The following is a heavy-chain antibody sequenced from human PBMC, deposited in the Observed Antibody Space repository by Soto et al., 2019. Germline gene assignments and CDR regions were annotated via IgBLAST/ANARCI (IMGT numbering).Heavy chain of an antibody. D-gene: IGHD2-2*01. CDR2: MNPNSGNT. V-gene: IGHV1-8*01. J-gene: IGHJ4*02. Sequence: QVQLVQSGAEVKKPGASVKVSCKASGYTFTSYDINWVRQATGQGLEWMGWMNPNSGNTGYAQKCQGIVTGTRNTSISTAYMELSSRRSEDTAVYYCARGGCISTSCYAGGVYYFDYWGQGTLVTVSS. CDR1: GYTFTSYD. CDR3: ARGGCISTSCYAGGVYYFDY.